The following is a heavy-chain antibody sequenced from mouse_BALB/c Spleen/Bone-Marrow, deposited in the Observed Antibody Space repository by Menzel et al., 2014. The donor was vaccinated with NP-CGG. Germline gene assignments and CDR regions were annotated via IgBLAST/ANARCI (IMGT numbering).Heavy chain of an antibody. CDR3: ARLGNDDAMDY. CDR1: GFTFSSYY. D-gene: IGHD2-12*01. J-gene: IGHJ4*01. V-gene: IGHV5-6-2*01. Sequence: EVMLVESGGGLVKLGGSLKLSCAASGFTFSSYYMSWVHQTPEKRLELVAAINSNGGSTYYPDTVKGRFTISRDNAKNTLYLQMSSLKSEDTALYYCARLGNDDAMDYWGQGTSVTVSS. CDR2: INSNGGST.